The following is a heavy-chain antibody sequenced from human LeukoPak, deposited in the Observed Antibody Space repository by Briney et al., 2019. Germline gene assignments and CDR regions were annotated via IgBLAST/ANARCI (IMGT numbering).Heavy chain of an antibody. J-gene: IGHJ6*03. D-gene: IGHD6-13*01. CDR1: GGSISSSSHY. CDR2: INHSGST. V-gene: IGHV4-39*07. Sequence: IPSETLSLTCTVSGGSISSSSHYWSWIRQPPGKGLEWIGEINHSGSTNYNPSLKSRVTISVDTSKNQFSLKLSSVTAADTAVYYCARLALDSSSWQHYYYYMDVWGKGTTVTISS. CDR3: ARLALDSSSWQHYYYYMDV.